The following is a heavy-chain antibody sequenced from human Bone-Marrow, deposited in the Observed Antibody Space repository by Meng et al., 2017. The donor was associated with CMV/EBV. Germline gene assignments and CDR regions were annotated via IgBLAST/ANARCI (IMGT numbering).Heavy chain of an antibody. J-gene: IGHJ6*02. CDR1: GFTFSSYA. Sequence: GGSLRLSCAASGFTFSSYAMHWVRQAPGKGLEWVAVISYDGSNKYYADSVKGRFTISRDNSKNTLYLQMNSLRAEDTAVYYCARDFWLPYSGSYIGYYYGMDVWGQGTTVTGSS. CDR3: ARDFWLPYSGSYIGYYYGMDV. V-gene: IGHV3-30-3*01. CDR2: ISYDGSNK. D-gene: IGHD1-26*01.